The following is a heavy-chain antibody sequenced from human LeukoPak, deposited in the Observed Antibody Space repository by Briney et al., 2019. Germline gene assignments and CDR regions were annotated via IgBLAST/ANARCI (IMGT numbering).Heavy chain of an antibody. J-gene: IGHJ4*02. D-gene: IGHD3-10*01. CDR1: GGSISSYY. Sequence: PSETLSLTCTVSGGSISSYYWSWIRQPPGKGLEWIGYIYYSGSTNYNPSLKSRVTISVDTSKNQFSLKLSSVTAADTAVYYCARAEEDGSGDYWGQGTLVTVSS. CDR3: ARAEEDGSGDY. V-gene: IGHV4-59*01. CDR2: IYYSGST.